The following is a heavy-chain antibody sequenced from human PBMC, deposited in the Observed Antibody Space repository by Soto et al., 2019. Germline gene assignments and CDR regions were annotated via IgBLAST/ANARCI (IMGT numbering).Heavy chain of an antibody. D-gene: IGHD1-1*01. Sequence: PSETLSLTCTVSGGSISSSSYYWGWIRQPPGKGLEWIGYIYYSGSTNYNPSLKSRVTISVDTSKNQFSLKLSSVTAADTAVYYCARENQLERLWGVSNWFDPWGQGTLVTVSS. CDR1: GGSISSSSYY. CDR3: ARENQLERLWGVSNWFDP. J-gene: IGHJ5*02. V-gene: IGHV4-61*01. CDR2: IYYSGST.